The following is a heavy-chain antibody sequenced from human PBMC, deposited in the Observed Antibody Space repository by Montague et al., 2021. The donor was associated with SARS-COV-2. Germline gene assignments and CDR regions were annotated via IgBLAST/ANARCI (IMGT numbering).Heavy chain of an antibody. CDR3: ARGYQLRFLEWSSRQSTFDY. Sequence: SETLSLTCAVYGGSLSGYYWSWIRQPPGKGLEWIGEINHSGSTNYNPSLKSRVIISVDTSKNQFSLKLSSVTAADTAVYYCARGYQLRFLEWSSRQSTFDYWGQGTLVTVSS. D-gene: IGHD3-3*01. V-gene: IGHV4-34*01. J-gene: IGHJ4*02. CDR2: INHSGST. CDR1: GGSLSGYY.